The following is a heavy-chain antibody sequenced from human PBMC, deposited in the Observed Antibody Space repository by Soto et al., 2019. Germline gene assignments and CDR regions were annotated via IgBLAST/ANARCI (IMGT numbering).Heavy chain of an antibody. Sequence: PSETLSLTCTVSGGSISSSSYYWGWIRQPPGKGLEWIGSIYYSSGSTYYNPSLKSRVTISVDTSKNQFSLKLSSVTAADTAVYYCAIDIVVVPAAVARYYYGMDVWGQGTTVTVSS. CDR2: IYYSSGST. D-gene: IGHD2-2*01. J-gene: IGHJ6*02. V-gene: IGHV4-39*01. CDR1: GGSISSSSYY. CDR3: AIDIVVVPAAVARYYYGMDV.